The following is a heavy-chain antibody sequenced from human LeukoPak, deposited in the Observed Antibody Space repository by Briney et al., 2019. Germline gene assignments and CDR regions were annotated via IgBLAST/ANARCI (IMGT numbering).Heavy chain of an antibody. CDR3: ARHFPHMDYTGWKQGWFDP. CDR1: GGSISSYY. V-gene: IGHV4-59*08. D-gene: IGHD6-19*01. J-gene: IGHJ5*02. Sequence: SETLSLTCTVSGGSISSYYWSWIRQPPGKGLEWIGYIFYSGSTNYNPSLKSRVTISVDTSKNQFSLKLSSATAADTAVYYCARHFPHMDYTGWKQGWFDPWGQGTLVTVSS. CDR2: IFYSGST.